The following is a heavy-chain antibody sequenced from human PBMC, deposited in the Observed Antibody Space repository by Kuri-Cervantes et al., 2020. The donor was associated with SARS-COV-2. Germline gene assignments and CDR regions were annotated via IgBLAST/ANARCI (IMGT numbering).Heavy chain of an antibody. V-gene: IGHV1-2*02. Sequence: ASVKVSCKTSGSTFTTYYMHWVRQPPGQGLEWMGWINPNSGGTNYAQKFQGRVTMTRDTSISTAYMELSRLRSDDTAVYYCARGWSGYSLDPPHFDYWGQGTLVTVSS. D-gene: IGHD3-3*01. CDR3: ARGWSGYSLDPPHFDY. CDR2: INPNSGGT. CDR1: GSTFTTYY. J-gene: IGHJ4*02.